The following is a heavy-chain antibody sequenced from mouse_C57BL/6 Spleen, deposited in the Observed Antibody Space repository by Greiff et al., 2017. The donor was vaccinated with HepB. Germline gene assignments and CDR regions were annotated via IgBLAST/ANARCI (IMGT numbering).Heavy chain of an antibody. J-gene: IGHJ2*01. CDR2: IYPGDGDT. Sequence: QVQLQQSGPELVKPGASVKISCKASGYAFSSSWMNWVKQRPGKGLEWIGRIYPGDGDTNYNGKFKGKATLTADKSSSTAYMQLSSLTSEDSAVYFCARCKGTGTLLFDYWGQGTTLTVSS. CDR3: ARCKGTGTLLFDY. D-gene: IGHD4-1*01. CDR1: GYAFSSSW. V-gene: IGHV1-82*01.